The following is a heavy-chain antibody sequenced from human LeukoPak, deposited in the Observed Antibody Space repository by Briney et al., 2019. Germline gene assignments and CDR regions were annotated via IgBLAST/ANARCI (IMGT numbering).Heavy chain of an antibody. D-gene: IGHD3-10*01. V-gene: IGHV4-4*07. CDR2: IYNGGII. CDR1: GDSISRDY. Sequence: SETLSLTCSVSGDSISRDYWSWSRQPAGKGLELIGRIYNGGIITYNPSLTRRVTMSIDTSNIQFSLRLRFVTAADTAVYYCARDSGTTGEVKFDPWGQGTLVTVSS. CDR3: ARDSGTTGEVKFDP. J-gene: IGHJ5*02.